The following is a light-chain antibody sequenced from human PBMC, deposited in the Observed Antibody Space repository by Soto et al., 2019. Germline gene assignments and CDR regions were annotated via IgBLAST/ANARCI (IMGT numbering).Light chain of an antibody. Sequence: EIVLTQSLATLSLSPGERATLSCRASQSVSSYLAWFQQKPGQAPRLLIFDTSNRATGVPARFSGSGSGTDFTLTISSLEPEDFAVYYGQQRANWPPITFGQGTRLDIK. J-gene: IGKJ5*01. CDR3: QQRANWPPIT. CDR2: DTS. V-gene: IGKV3-11*01. CDR1: QSVSSY.